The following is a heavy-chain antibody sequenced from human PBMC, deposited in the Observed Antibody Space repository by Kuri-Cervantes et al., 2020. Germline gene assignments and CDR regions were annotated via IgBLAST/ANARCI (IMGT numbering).Heavy chain of an antibody. CDR1: GYTFIAAY. D-gene: IGHD2-2*01. V-gene: IGHV1-2*02. CDR2: INPNSGGT. J-gene: IGHJ6*03. Sequence: AVTVSCKASGYTFIAAYIHWMRQAPGQGLEWMGWINPNSGGTNYAQKLQGRVTMTTDTSTSTAYMELRSLRSDDTAVYYCARGGPLNSEPHIVVVPAAIHYYYMDVWGKGTTVTVSS. CDR3: ARGGPLNSEPHIVVVPAAIHYYYMDV.